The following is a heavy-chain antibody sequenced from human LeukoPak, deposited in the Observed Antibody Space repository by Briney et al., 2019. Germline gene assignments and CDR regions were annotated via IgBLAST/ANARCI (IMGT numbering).Heavy chain of an antibody. CDR1: GFTFDDYA. V-gene: IGHV3-9*01. D-gene: IGHD4-17*01. CDR3: AKDIYGDYAGCCDY. J-gene: IGHJ4*02. CDR2: ISWNSGSI. Sequence: GGSLRLSCAASGFTFDDYAMHWVRQAPGKGLEWVSGISWNSGSIGYADSVKGRFTISRDNAKNSLYLQMNSLRAEDTALYYCAKDIYGDYAGCCDYWGQGTLVTVSS.